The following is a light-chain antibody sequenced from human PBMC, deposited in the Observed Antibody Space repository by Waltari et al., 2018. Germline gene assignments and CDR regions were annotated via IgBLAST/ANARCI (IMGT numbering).Light chain of an antibody. Sequence: AIRMTQSPSSLSASTGDRVTITCRASQAISSYLAWYQQKPGKAPKFLIYATSTLQSGVPSRFSGSGLGTDFTLTINCLQSEDFATYYCQQYYNYPWTFGQGTKVEIK. V-gene: IGKV1-8*01. CDR3: QQYYNYPWT. CDR2: ATS. CDR1: QAISSY. J-gene: IGKJ1*01.